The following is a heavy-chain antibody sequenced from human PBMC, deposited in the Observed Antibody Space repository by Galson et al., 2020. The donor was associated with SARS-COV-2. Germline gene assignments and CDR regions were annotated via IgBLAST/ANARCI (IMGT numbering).Heavy chain of an antibody. J-gene: IGHJ5*02. CDR3: ARQIHATRVPPDGADP. CDR1: GGSISSSNYN. D-gene: IGHD5-18*01. V-gene: IGHV4-39*01. CDR2: IYYSGTT. Sequence: ASETLSLTCTLSGGSISSSNYNWGRLRPPHGKGLEWIASIYYSGTTSYNPSLQSPVTISVDTSKNQFSLRPNSVTAADTAVYYCARQIHATRVPPDGADPWGYGTPGAFAS.